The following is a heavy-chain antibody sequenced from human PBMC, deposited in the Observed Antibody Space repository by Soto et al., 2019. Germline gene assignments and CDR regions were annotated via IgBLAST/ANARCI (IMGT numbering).Heavy chain of an antibody. J-gene: IGHJ6*02. CDR1: GGSISSGGYY. V-gene: IGHV4-31*01. CDR2: IYYSGST. D-gene: IGHD6-19*01. Sequence: QVQLQESGPGLVKPSQTLSLTCTVSGGSISSGGYYWSWIRQHPGKGLEWIVYIYYSGSTYYNPSLKSLGTISVDTSKNQYSLKLSSVTAADTAVYYCARDSRIAVAGDYYYYGMDVWGQGTTVTVSS. CDR3: ARDSRIAVAGDYYYYGMDV.